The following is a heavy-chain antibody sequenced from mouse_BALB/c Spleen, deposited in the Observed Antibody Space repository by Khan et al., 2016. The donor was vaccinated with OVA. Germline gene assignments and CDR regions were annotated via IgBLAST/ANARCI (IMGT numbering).Heavy chain of an antibody. CDR2: IDPANGDT. D-gene: IGHD2-1*01. Sequence: EVQLQQSGTELIKPGASVKLSCTASGFNIKDTYIHWVKERPEQGPEWIGRIDPANGDTKYDPKFQGKATITADTYSNTAYRQLNSLTSEDTAVYYCATLYGSPFTYWGQGTLVTVSA. CDR3: ATLYGSPFTY. J-gene: IGHJ3*01. CDR1: GFNIKDTY. V-gene: IGHV14-3*02.